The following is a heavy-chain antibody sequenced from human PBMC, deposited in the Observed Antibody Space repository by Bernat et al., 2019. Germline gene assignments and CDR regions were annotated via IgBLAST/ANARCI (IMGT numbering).Heavy chain of an antibody. CDR1: GYAFSSYG. V-gene: IGHV1-18*01. J-gene: IGHJ3*02. CDR3: ARDSPYGDSSDAFDI. CDR2: ISAYNGNT. D-gene: IGHD4-17*01. Sequence: QVQLVQSGAVVKKPGASVKVSCKASGYAFSSYGISWVRQAPAQGLECMGWISAYNGNTNYVQRLQGRVTMTTDTSTTTDYMELSSLRSDDTAVYYCARDSPYGDSSDAFDIWGKGTMVTVSS.